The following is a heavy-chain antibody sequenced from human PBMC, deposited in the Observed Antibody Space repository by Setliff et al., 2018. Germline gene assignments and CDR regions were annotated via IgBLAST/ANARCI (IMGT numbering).Heavy chain of an antibody. CDR2: IYYSGRT. J-gene: IGHJ3*02. Sequence: ASETLSLTCTVSGGSISTYYWSWIRQPPGKGLEWIGYIYYSGRTNYNPSLRSRVTISVDTSKNQFSLKVSSVTVADTAVYYCARHENDYGDYDDAFDIWGQGTMVTVSS. D-gene: IGHD4-17*01. CDR3: ARHENDYGDYDDAFDI. CDR1: GGSISTYY. V-gene: IGHV4-59*08.